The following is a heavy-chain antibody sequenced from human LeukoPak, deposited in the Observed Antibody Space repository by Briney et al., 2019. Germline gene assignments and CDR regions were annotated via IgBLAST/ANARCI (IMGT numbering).Heavy chain of an antibody. CDR2: ISTYNYNT. D-gene: IGHD5-18*01. CDR3: ARQVDTSMALPDY. Sequence: ASVKVSCKTSGDTFTSYVVSWVRQAPGRRLESMGWISTYNYNTNYAQKFRGRVTLTKDTSTSTVYMELRSLRFDDTAIYYCARQVDTSMALPDYWGQGTLVTVSS. J-gene: IGHJ4*02. CDR1: GDTFTSYV. V-gene: IGHV1-18*01.